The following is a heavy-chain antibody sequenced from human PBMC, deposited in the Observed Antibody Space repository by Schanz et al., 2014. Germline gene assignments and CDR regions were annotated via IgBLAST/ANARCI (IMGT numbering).Heavy chain of an antibody. Sequence: QVQLVQSGAEVKKPGASVKVSCRASGYPFTSDDITWVRQAPGQGLEWMGWMNPDSGDTVYPRKFQHRFTISGNTSKNTASMELNSLTSEDTAVYYCARVSMEFERGTSYYYYMDVWGRGTTVTVSS. CDR3: ARVSMEFERGTSYYYYMDV. J-gene: IGHJ6*03. D-gene: IGHD3-10*01. V-gene: IGHV1-8*01. CDR1: GYPFTSDD. CDR2: MNPDSGDT.